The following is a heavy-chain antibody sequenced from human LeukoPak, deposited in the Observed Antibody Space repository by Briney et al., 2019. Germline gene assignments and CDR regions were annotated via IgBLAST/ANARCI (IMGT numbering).Heavy chain of an antibody. CDR1: GFTFSSYT. D-gene: IGHD3-22*01. J-gene: IGHJ4*02. V-gene: IGHV3-21*01. CDR3: ARSYYDSSGYSHSHLDY. Sequence: GSLRLSCAGSGFTFSSYTMSWVRHAPGKGLEWVSSISETSIYINYADSVKGRFTISRDNAKYSLYLQMTSLRAEDTAVYYCARSYYDSSGYSHSHLDYWGQGTLVTVSS. CDR2: ISETSIYI.